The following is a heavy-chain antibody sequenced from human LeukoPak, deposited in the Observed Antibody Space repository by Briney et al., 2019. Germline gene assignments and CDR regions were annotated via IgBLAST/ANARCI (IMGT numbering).Heavy chain of an antibody. D-gene: IGHD3-3*01. CDR1: GFTFSSYA. Sequence: GGSLRLSCAASGFTFSSYAMSWVRQAPGKGLEWVSAISGSGGSTYYTDSVKGRFTISRDNSTNTLYLQMNSLRAEDTAVYYCAKSLTYYDFWSGYYWGQGTLVTVSS. V-gene: IGHV3-23*01. CDR3: AKSLTYYDFWSGYY. J-gene: IGHJ4*02. CDR2: ISGSGGST.